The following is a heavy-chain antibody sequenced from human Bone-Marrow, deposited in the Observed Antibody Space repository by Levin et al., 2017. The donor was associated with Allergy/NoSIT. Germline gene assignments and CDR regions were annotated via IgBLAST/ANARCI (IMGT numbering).Heavy chain of an antibody. CDR2: ISGNSGNT. CDR1: GFTFITSG. Sequence: GESLKISCKASGFTFITSGIIWVRQAPGQGLEWMGWISGNSGNTEYAQKLQGRVSMTTDTSTNTAYMELGNLRSDDTAVYYCARGIYCEGSGYYYPWGQGTLVTVSS. J-gene: IGHJ5*02. CDR3: ARGIYCEGSGYYYP. D-gene: IGHD3-22*01. V-gene: IGHV1-18*01.